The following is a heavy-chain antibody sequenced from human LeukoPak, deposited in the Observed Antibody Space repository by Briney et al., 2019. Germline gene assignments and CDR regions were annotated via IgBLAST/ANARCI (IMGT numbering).Heavy chain of an antibody. CDR2: IYYSGST. V-gene: IGHV4-34*01. CDR3: AREDTPMITPFDF. J-gene: IGHJ4*02. Sequence: PSETLSLTCAVYGGSFSGYYWSWIRQPPGKGLEWIGSIYYSGSTYYNPPLKSRVSISVDTSKNQFSLKLSSVTAADTAVYYCAREDTPMITPFDFWGQGTLVTVSS. CDR1: GGSFSGYY. D-gene: IGHD5-18*01.